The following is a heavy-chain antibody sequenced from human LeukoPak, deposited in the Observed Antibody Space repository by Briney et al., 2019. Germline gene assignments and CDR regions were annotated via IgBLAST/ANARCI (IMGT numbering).Heavy chain of an antibody. CDR2: IYYSGST. J-gene: IGHJ3*02. CDR3: ARDLGVVGATVAFDI. V-gene: IGHV4-61*01. D-gene: IGHD1-26*01. Sequence: PSETLSLTCTVSGGSISSGSYYWSWIRQPPGKGLEWIGYIYYSGSTNYNPSLKSRVTISVDTSKNQFSLKLSSVTAADTAVYYCARDLGVVGATVAFDIWGQGTMVTVSS. CDR1: GGSISSGSYY.